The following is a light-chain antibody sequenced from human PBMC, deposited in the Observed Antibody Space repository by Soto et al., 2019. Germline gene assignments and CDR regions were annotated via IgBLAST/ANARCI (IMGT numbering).Light chain of an antibody. V-gene: IGLV1-51*01. CDR2: DTN. J-gene: IGLJ2*01. CDR3: GTWDTRLSVVV. CDR1: GSNIGKND. Sequence: QSVLTQPPSVSAAPGQKVTISCSGSGSNIGKNDVSWYLQLPGAAPKLLIYDTNKRPSGIPDRFYGSKPGTSATLGITGLQTVEEADDFCGTWDTRLSVVVFCGGTQLTV.